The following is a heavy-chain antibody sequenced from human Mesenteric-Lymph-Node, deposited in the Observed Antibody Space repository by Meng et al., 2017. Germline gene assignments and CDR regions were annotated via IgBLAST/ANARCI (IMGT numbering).Heavy chain of an antibody. J-gene: IGHJ3*02. CDR2: IYYSGST. V-gene: IGHV4-59*01. CDR1: GGSFSGYY. CDR3: ATGPRPYDAFDI. Sequence: SQTLSLTCAVYGGSFSGYYWSWIRQPPGKGLEWIGYIYYSGSTNYNPSLKSRVTISVDTSKNQFSLKLSSVTAADTAVYYCATGPRPYDAFDIWGQGTMVTVSS.